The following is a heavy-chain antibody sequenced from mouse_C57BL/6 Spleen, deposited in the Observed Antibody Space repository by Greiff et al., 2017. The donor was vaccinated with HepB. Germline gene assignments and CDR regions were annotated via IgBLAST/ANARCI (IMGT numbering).Heavy chain of an antibody. CDR3: ANSLYDYYAMDY. V-gene: IGHV2-5*01. CDR1: GFSLTSYG. D-gene: IGHD2-3*01. Sequence: QVQLQQSGPGLVQPSQRLSITCTVSGFSLTSYGVHWVRQSPGKGLEWLGVIWRGGSTDYNAAFMSRLSITKDNSKSQVFFNMNSLQADDTAIYYCANSLYDYYAMDYWGQGTSVTVSS. CDR2: IWRGGST. J-gene: IGHJ4*01.